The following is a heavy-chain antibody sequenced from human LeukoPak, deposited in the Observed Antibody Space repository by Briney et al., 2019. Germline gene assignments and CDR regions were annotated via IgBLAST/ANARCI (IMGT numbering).Heavy chain of an antibody. D-gene: IGHD2-2*01. Sequence: PGESLRLSCAGSGFTFVSYWMTWVRQAPGRGLEWVANIKQDGSEKYYVDSVKGRFTISRDNAQNSLYLQMNSLRAEDTAVYYCARGLYCSSTSCYGNNWFDPWGQGTLVTVSS. V-gene: IGHV3-7*03. CDR2: IKQDGSEK. J-gene: IGHJ5*02. CDR3: ARGLYCSSTSCYGNNWFDP. CDR1: GFTFVSYW.